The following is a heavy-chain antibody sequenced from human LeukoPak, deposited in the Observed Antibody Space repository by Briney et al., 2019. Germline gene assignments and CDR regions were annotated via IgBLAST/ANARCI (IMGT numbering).Heavy chain of an antibody. V-gene: IGHV3-21*04. CDR3: ARTQWLDEYYFDY. J-gene: IGHJ4*02. D-gene: IGHD6-19*01. CDR2: ISSSSSYI. Sequence: PGGSLRLSCAASGFTFSSYSMNWVRQAPGKGLEWVSSISSSSSYIYYADSVKGRFTISRDNAKNSLYLQMNSLRAEDTAVYYCARTQWLDEYYFDYWGQGTLVTVSS. CDR1: GFTFSSYS.